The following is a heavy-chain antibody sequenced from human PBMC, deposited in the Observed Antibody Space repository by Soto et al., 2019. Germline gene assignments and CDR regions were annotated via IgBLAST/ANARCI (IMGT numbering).Heavy chain of an antibody. CDR2: TYYRSKWYN. CDR1: VDTVSSTSAA. Sequence: PSQTLSLTCVISVDTVSSTSAAWTWIRQSPSRGLEWVGRTYYRSKWYNDYAVSVKGRIIINSDTSKNQFSLQLNSVTPDDTAVYYCARDSSGYGPFDYWGQGTLVTVSS. D-gene: IGHD5-12*01. V-gene: IGHV6-1*01. J-gene: IGHJ4*02. CDR3: ARDSSGYGPFDY.